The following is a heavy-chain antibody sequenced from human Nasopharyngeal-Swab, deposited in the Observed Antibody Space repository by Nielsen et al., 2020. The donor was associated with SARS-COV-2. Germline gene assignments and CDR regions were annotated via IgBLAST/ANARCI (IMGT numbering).Heavy chain of an antibody. CDR1: GGTFSSYA. Sequence: SVKVSCKASGGTFSSYAISWVRQAPGQGLEWMGGLIPIFGTANYAQKFQGRVTITADESTSTAYMELSSLRSEDTAVYYCALAAAGTRAVDPWGQGTLVTVSS. CDR3: ALAAAGTRAVDP. CDR2: LIPIFGTA. D-gene: IGHD6-13*01. J-gene: IGHJ5*02. V-gene: IGHV1-69*13.